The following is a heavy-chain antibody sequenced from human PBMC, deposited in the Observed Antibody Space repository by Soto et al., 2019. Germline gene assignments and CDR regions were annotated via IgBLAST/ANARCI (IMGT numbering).Heavy chain of an antibody. Sequence: EVQLVQSGAEVKKPGESLRISCKGSGYSFTSYWISWVRQMPGKGLEWMGRIDPSDSYTNYSPSFQGHVTISADKSISTAYLQWSSLKASDTAMYYCAREGDFIAAAGTEGDYWGQGTLVTVSS. CDR2: IDPSDSYT. CDR1: GYSFTSYW. CDR3: AREGDFIAAAGTEGDY. V-gene: IGHV5-10-1*03. J-gene: IGHJ4*02. D-gene: IGHD6-13*01.